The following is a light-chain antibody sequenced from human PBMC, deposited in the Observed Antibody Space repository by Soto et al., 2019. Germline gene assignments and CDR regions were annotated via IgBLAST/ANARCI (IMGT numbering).Light chain of an antibody. CDR3: QQYGSSPLT. CDR2: GAS. CDR1: QSVSSSY. V-gene: IGKV3-20*01. Sequence: EIVLTYSPGTLSLSRWERATLSCRASQSVSSSYLAWYQQKPGQAPRLLIYGASSRATGIPDRFSGSGSGTDFTLTISRLEPEDFAVYYCQQYGSSPLTFGGATKVDIK. J-gene: IGKJ4*01.